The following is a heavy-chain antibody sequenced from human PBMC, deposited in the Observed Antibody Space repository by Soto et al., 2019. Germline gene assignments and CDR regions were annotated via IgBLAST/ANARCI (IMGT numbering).Heavy chain of an antibody. CDR2: ISSSSSYI. V-gene: IGHV3-21*01. J-gene: IGHJ6*02. Sequence: EVQLVESGGGLVKPGGSLRLSCAASGFTFSSYSMNWVRQAPGKGLEWVSSISSSSSYIYYADSVKGRFTISRDNAKNSLYLQMNSLRAEDTAVYYCAREQKEGGGPYYGMDVWGQGTTVTVSS. CDR3: AREQKEGGGPYYGMDV. CDR1: GFTFSSYS.